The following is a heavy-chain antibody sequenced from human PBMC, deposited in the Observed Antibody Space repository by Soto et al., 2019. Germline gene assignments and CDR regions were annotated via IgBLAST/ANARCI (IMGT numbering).Heavy chain of an antibody. CDR3: ARSRLWFGELLS. CDR2: IYDSGST. V-gene: IGHV4-31*03. Sequence: SETLSLTCTVSGASISSGSYYWTWIRQHPGKGLEWIGYIYDSGSTSYNPSLKSRLTISVDTSKNQFSLKLTSVTAADTAVYYCARSRLWFGELLSWGQGTLVTVSS. J-gene: IGHJ4*02. D-gene: IGHD3-10*01. CDR1: GASISSGSYY.